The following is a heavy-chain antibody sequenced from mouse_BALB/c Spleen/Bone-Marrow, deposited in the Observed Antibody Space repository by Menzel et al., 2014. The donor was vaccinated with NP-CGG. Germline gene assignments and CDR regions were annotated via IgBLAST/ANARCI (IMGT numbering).Heavy chain of an antibody. Sequence: VQRVESGGGLVQPGGSRKLSCAASGFTFRSFGMHWARQAPEKGLEWVAYISGGTSTIYYADTVKGRFTMSRDNPNNTLFLQMTSLRSEDTAMYYCVRGGYYVPSYFDSWGQGTTLTVSS. CDR1: GFTFRSFG. V-gene: IGHV5-17*02. D-gene: IGHD2-3*01. CDR3: VRGGYYVPSYFDS. CDR2: ISGGTSTI. J-gene: IGHJ2*01.